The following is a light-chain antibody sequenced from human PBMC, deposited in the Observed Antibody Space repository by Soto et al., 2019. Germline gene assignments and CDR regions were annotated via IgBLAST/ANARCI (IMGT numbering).Light chain of an antibody. CDR1: QSVSSC. CDR3: QQRSNWPRT. Sequence: EIVLTQSPATLSLSPGERATLSCRASQSVSSCLAWYQQKPGQAPRLLVYDASNRATGIPDRFSGSGSGTDFTLTISSLEPEDFAAYYCQQRSNWPRTFGQGTKV. J-gene: IGKJ1*01. V-gene: IGKV3-11*01. CDR2: DAS.